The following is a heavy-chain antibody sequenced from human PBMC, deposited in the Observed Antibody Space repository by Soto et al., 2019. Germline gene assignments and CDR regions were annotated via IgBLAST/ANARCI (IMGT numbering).Heavy chain of an antibody. D-gene: IGHD3-9*01. CDR1: GFTFSSYA. J-gene: IGHJ6*02. V-gene: IGHV3-30-3*01. Sequence: PGGSLRLSCAASGFTFSSYAMHWVRQAPGKGLEWVAVISYDGSNKYYADSVKGRFTISRDNSKNTLYLQMNSLRAEDTAVYYCARDEILEGDWLPNYYYYGMDVWGQGTTVTVSS. CDR3: ARDEILEGDWLPNYYYYGMDV. CDR2: ISYDGSNK.